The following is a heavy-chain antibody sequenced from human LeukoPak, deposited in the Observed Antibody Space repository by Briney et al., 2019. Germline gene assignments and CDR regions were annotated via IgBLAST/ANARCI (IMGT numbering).Heavy chain of an antibody. CDR2: ISSSSSYI. J-gene: IGHJ4*02. Sequence: GGSLRLSCAASGFTFSSYSMNWVRQAPGKGLEWVSSISSSSSYIYYADSVKGRFTISRDNAKNSLYLQMNSLRAEDTAVYYCARAKVPAAISFYFDYWGQGTLVTVSS. V-gene: IGHV3-21*01. D-gene: IGHD2-2*01. CDR1: GFTFSSYS. CDR3: ARAKVPAAISFYFDY.